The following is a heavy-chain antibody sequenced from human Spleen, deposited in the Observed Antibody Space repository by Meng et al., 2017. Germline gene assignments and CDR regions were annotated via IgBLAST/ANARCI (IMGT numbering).Heavy chain of an antibody. J-gene: IGHJ5*02. D-gene: IGHD2-2*02. CDR2: IYDSGTT. Sequence: QVHLQESGPRLGKPSQTLSLTCTVSGGTINSGDYYWSWIRQPPGKGLEWMGYIYDSGTTSYNPSLKSRLTISIDTSKNQFSLRLSSVTAADTAVYYRARHEFRLLYTFAPWGQGTLVTVSS. V-gene: IGHV4-30-4*01. CDR3: ARHEFRLLYTFAP. CDR1: GGTINSGDYY.